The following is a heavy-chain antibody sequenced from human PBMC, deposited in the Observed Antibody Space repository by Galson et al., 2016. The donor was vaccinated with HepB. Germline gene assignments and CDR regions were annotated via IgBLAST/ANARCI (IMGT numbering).Heavy chain of an antibody. CDR1: GFNFRNFA. Sequence: SLRLSCAASGFNFRNFAMSWVRQAAGKGLEWVASVNTGGKPYYADFVKGRFIVSRDNSQNTLDLQLNSLRAEDTAVYYCAEDHPSSGWPTFDHWGPGTLVTVSS. J-gene: IGHJ4*02. V-gene: IGHV3-23*01. CDR2: VNTGGKP. D-gene: IGHD6-19*01. CDR3: AEDHPSSGWPTFDH.